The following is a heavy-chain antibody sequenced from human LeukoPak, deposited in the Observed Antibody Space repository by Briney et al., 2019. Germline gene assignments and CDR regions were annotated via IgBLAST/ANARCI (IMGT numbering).Heavy chain of an antibody. CDR2: IWYDGSNK. J-gene: IGHJ4*02. V-gene: IGHV3-33*06. D-gene: IGHD4-17*01. CDR3: AQDSTVTTLDY. CDR1: GFTFSSYG. Sequence: GGSLRLSCAASGFTFSSYGMHWVRQAPGKGLEWVAVIWYDGSNKYYADSVKGRFTISRDNSKNTLYLQMNSLRAEDTAVYYCAQDSTVTTLDYWGQGTLVTVSS.